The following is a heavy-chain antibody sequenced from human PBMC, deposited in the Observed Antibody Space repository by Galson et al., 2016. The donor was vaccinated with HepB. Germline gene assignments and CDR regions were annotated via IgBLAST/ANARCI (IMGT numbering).Heavy chain of an antibody. D-gene: IGHD1-26*01. CDR2: IYPGDCDT. V-gene: IGHV5-51*01. J-gene: IGHJ4*02. CDR1: GYSFTSYW. Sequence: QSGAEVKKPGESLEISCKGSGYSFTSYWIAWVRQMPGKGLEWMGIIYPGDCDTRYSPSFQGQVTISVNKSISTAYLQWSSLKASDTAMYFCARRRDTASSARYFDYWAQGTLVTVSS. CDR3: ARRRDTASSARYFDY.